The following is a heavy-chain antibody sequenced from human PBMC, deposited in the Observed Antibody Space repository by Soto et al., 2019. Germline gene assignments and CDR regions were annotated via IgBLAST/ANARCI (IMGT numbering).Heavy chain of an antibody. CDR3: AKSVYNWNDGFFDY. V-gene: IGHV3-30*18. CDR1: GFTFSSYG. CDR2: ISYDGNNK. Sequence: GGSLRLSCAASGFTFSSYGLHWVRQAPGKGLEWVAVISYDGNNKYYAESVKGRFTISRDNSKNTLYLQMNSLRAEDTAVYYCAKSVYNWNDGFFDYWGQGTLVTVSS. J-gene: IGHJ4*02. D-gene: IGHD1-1*01.